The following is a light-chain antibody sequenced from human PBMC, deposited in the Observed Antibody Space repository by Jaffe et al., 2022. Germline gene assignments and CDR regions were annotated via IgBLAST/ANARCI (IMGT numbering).Light chain of an antibody. J-gene: IGKJ3*01. Sequence: EIVMTQSPATLSVSPGERATLSCRASQSVSSNLAWYQQKPGQAPRLLMYGASTRATGVPARFSGSGSGTEFTLTISSLQSEDFAVYYCQQYKNWPPLTFGPGTKVDIK. CDR3: QQYKNWPPLT. V-gene: IGKV3-15*01. CDR2: GAS. CDR1: QSVSSN.